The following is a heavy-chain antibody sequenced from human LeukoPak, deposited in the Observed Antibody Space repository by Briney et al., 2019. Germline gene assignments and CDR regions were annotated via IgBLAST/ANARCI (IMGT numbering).Heavy chain of an antibody. V-gene: IGHV4-59*12. J-gene: IGHJ3*02. CDR1: GGSISSYY. D-gene: IGHD2-2*01. CDR2: IYYSGST. Sequence: PSETLSLTCTVSGGSISSYYWSWIRQPPGKGLEWIGYIYYSGSTNYNPSLKSRVTMSVDTSKNQFSLNLTSVTAADTAVYYCARVPPMGYCSSPSCYQDAFDIWGQGTMVTVSS. CDR3: ARVPPMGYCSSPSCYQDAFDI.